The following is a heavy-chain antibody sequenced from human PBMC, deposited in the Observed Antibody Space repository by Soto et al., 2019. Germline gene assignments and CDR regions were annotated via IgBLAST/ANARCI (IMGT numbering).Heavy chain of an antibody. J-gene: IGHJ4*02. D-gene: IGHD2-2*01. CDR3: AKRPASIITFDY. Sequence: GSLRLSCAASGFTFSNYAMSWVRRAPGKGLEWVSTISGNGGSTYYADSVKGRFTISRDNSKNMLFLQINSLRDDDSAVYYCAKRPASIITFDYWGQGTPVTVSS. CDR1: GFTFSNYA. CDR2: ISGNGGST. V-gene: IGHV3-23*01.